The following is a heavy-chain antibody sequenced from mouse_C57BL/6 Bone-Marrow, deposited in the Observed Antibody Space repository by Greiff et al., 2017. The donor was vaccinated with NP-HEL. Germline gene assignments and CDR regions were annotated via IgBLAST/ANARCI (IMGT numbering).Heavy chain of an antibody. CDR2: IDRNSGGT. Sequence: QVQLQQPGAELVKPGASVKLSCKASGYTFTSYWMHWVKQRPGRGLEWIGRIDRNSGGTKYNEKFKSKANLTVDKPSSTAYMQLSSRTSEDSAVYNCARGGYSNYDAMDYWGQGTSVTVSS. D-gene: IGHD2-5*01. J-gene: IGHJ4*01. CDR1: GYTFTSYW. V-gene: IGHV1-72*01. CDR3: ARGGYSNYDAMDY.